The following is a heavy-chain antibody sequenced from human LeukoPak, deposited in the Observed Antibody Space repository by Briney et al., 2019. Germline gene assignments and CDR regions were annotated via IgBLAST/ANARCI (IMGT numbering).Heavy chain of an antibody. V-gene: IGHV3-23*01. CDR2: ISGSGGST. Sequence: GGSLRLSCEGSGFTFSSYAMSWVRQAPGKGLEWVSGISGSGGSTYYADSVKGRFTISRDNSKNTLYLQTNSLRAEDTAVHYCAKGIAGSRPPFDYWGQGTLVTVSS. CDR1: GFTFSSYA. J-gene: IGHJ4*02. CDR3: AKGIAGSRPPFDY.